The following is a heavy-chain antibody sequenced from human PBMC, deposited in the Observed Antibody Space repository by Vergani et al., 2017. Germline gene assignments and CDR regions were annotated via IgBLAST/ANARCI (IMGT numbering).Heavy chain of an antibody. J-gene: IGHJ3*02. CDR2: ISSNGGST. CDR1: GFTFSSYA. CDR3: VKLPAISELLWFGELHYAFDI. V-gene: IGHV3-64D*06. D-gene: IGHD3-10*01. Sequence: EVQLVESGGGLVKPGGSLRLSRAASGFTFSSYAMHWVRQAPGKGLEYVSAISSNGGSTYYADSVKGRFTISRDNSKNTLYLQMSSLRAEDTAVYYCVKLPAISELLWFGELHYAFDIWGQGTMVTGSS.